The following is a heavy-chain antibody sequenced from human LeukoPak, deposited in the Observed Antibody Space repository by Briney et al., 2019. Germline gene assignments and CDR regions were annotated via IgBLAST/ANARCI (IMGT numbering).Heavy chain of an antibody. CDR1: GGSISNYY. CDR2: IYYSGST. D-gene: IGHD6-19*01. CDR3: ARHEKSSGWYYDY. V-gene: IGHV4-59*08. Sequence: PSETLSLTCTVSGGSISNYYWSWIRQPPGKGLEWIGYIYYSGSTNYNPSLKSRVTISVDTSKNQFSLKLSSVTAADMAVYYCARHEKSSGWYYDYWGQGTLVTVSS. J-gene: IGHJ4*02.